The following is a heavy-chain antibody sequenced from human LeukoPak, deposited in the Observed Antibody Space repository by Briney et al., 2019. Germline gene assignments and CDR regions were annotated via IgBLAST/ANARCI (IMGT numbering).Heavy chain of an antibody. V-gene: IGHV3-48*01. Sequence: QTGGSLRLSCAASGFTFSTYSMNWVRQAPGKGLEWVSYISSGSSGIYYADSVKGRFTISRDNSKNTLYLQMTSLRAEDTAVYYCAKDATGGDYYDSSRDYWGQGTLVTVSS. CDR2: ISSGSSGI. D-gene: IGHD3-22*01. CDR1: GFTFSTYS. J-gene: IGHJ4*02. CDR3: AKDATGGDYYDSSRDY.